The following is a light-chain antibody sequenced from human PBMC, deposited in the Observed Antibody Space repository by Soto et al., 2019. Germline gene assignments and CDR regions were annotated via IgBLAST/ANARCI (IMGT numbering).Light chain of an antibody. Sequence: QSVLTQPASVSGSPGQSITISCTGTTSDIGGYDFVSWYQHHPGRPPKLLIFEVSDRPSGVSNRFSASKSGNTASLTISGLQTEDEADYFCSSSTTNSALVFGTGTKVTVL. CDR2: EVS. CDR1: TSDIGGYDF. J-gene: IGLJ1*01. CDR3: SSSTTNSALV. V-gene: IGLV2-14*01.